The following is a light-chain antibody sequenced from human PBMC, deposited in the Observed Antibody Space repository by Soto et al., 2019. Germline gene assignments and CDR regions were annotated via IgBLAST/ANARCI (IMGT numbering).Light chain of an antibody. Sequence: EIVMTQSPGNLSVSPGERATFSYRASQSVSSNLAWYQQKPGQAPRLLIYGASTRATGIPARFSGSGSETEVTLTISSLQSEDFAVYYCQQFYNWPRTFGQGTKVEI. CDR1: QSVSSN. V-gene: IGKV3-15*01. CDR2: GAS. J-gene: IGKJ1*01. CDR3: QQFYNWPRT.